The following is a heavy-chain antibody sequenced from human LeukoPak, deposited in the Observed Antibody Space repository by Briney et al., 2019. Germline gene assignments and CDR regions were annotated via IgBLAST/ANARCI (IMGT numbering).Heavy chain of an antibody. Sequence: SQTLSLTCTVSGGSISSGRYYWSWIRQPAGKELEWIGRIHTSGSTNYNPSLKSRVTISLDPSKNQFSLKVSSVTAADTAVYYCARDTIMVRGLITSYSFDYWGQGTLVTVSS. CDR2: IHTSGST. CDR1: GGSISSGRYY. J-gene: IGHJ4*02. CDR3: ARDTIMVRGLITSYSFDY. V-gene: IGHV4-61*02. D-gene: IGHD3-10*01.